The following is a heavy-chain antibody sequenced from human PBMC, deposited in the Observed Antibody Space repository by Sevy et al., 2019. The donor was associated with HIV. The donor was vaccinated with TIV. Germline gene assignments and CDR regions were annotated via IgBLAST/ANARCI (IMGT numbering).Heavy chain of an antibody. D-gene: IGHD6-13*01. CDR3: AKDLRAAAGRIAVSSTPLY. Sequence: GGSLRLSCAASGFTFSSYAMSWVRQAPGKGLEWVSAISGSGGSTYYADSVKGRFTISRDNSKNTLYLQMNSLRAEDTAVYYCAKDLRAAAGRIAVSSTPLYWGQGTLVTVSS. V-gene: IGHV3-23*01. CDR1: GFTFSSYA. CDR2: ISGSGGST. J-gene: IGHJ4*02.